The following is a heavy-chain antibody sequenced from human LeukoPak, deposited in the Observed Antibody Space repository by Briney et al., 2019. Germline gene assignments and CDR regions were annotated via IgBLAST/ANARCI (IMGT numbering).Heavy chain of an antibody. Sequence: GGSLRLSCAASGFTFSSYGMRWVRQAPGKGLEWVAFIRYDGSNKYYADSVKGRFTISRDNSKNTLYLQMNSLRAEDTAVYYCAKEKDRSKRSTMVRGVIPDDWGQGTLVTVSS. CDR2: IRYDGSNK. CDR1: GFTFSSYG. D-gene: IGHD3-10*01. J-gene: IGHJ4*02. CDR3: AKEKDRSKRSTMVRGVIPDD. V-gene: IGHV3-30*02.